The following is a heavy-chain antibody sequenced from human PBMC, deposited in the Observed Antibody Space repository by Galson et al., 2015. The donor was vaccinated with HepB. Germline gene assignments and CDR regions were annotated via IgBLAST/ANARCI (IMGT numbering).Heavy chain of an antibody. CDR2: IIPIFGTA. D-gene: IGHD3-22*01. V-gene: IGHV1-69*01. Sequence: SCKASGGTFSSYAISWVRQAPGQGLEWMGGIIPIFGTANYAQKFQGRVTITADESTSTAYMELSSLRSEDTAVYYCARRGGVSDYDSSSNYGMDVWGQGTTVTVSS. J-gene: IGHJ6*02. CDR3: ARRGGVSDYDSSSNYGMDV. CDR1: GGTFSSYA.